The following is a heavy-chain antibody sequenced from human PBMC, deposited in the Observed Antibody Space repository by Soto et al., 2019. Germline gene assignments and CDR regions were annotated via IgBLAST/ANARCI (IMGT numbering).Heavy chain of an antibody. CDR3: ARVGVLLWFGELLPHGWFGP. V-gene: IGHV4-38-2*01. J-gene: IGHJ5*02. Sequence: AEVLSLTCAVSGDFLSSGYYWGWIRPPPGKGLEGIGSIYHSGSTYYNTSLKSRVTISIDTYKNKCSLKMSFVSAADTAVYYCARVGVLLWFGELLPHGWFGPWGQGTLVTVSS. CDR1: GDFLSSGYY. CDR2: IYHSGST. D-gene: IGHD3-10*01.